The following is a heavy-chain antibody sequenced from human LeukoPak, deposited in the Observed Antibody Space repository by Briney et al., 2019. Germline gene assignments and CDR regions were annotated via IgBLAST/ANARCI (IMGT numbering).Heavy chain of an antibody. J-gene: IGHJ4*02. CDR3: TKGTIWLPFDY. CDR1: GFTFSSYW. Sequence: PGGSLRLSCAASGFTFSSYWMHWVRQAPGKGLVWVSRINSDGSSTSYADSVKGRFTISRDNSKNTLYLQMNSLRAEDTAVYYCTKGTIWLPFDYWGQGTLVTVSS. D-gene: IGHD5-18*01. V-gene: IGHV3-74*01. CDR2: INSDGSST.